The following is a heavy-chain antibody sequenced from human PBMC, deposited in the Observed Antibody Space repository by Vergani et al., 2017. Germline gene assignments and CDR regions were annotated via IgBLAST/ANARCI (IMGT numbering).Heavy chain of an antibody. CDR1: GFTFSNAW. D-gene: IGHD1/OR15-1a*01. V-gene: IGHV3-15*01. CDR2: IKSKTDGGTT. J-gene: IGHJ6*02. CDR3: TTYPNWKNKYGMHV. Sequence: EVQLVESGGGLVKPGGSLRLSCAASGFTFSNAWMSWVRQAPGKGLEWVGRIKSKTDGGTTDYAATVKGRFTISRYDSKNTLYLQMNSLKTEDTAVYYCTTYPNWKNKYGMHVWGQGTTVTVSS.